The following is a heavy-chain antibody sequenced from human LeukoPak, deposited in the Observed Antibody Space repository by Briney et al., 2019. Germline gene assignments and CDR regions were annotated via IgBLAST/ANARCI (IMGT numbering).Heavy chain of an antibody. CDR3: ATDHNYVFDN. CDR1: GFPFIEYS. J-gene: IGHJ4*02. V-gene: IGHV3-48*04. D-gene: IGHD3-10*02. CDR2: IGISSGNT. Sequence: GGSLRLSCTASGFPFIEYSMNWVRQAPGKGLEWISYIGISSGNTKCADSVKGRFTISADNAKNSLYLQMNSLRVEDTAVYYCATDHNYVFDNWGRGTLVSVFS.